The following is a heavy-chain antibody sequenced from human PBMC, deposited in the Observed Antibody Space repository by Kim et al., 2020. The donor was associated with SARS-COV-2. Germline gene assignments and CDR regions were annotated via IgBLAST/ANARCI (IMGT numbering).Heavy chain of an antibody. Sequence: SQTLSLTCAVYGGSFSGYYWSWIRQPPGKGLEWIGEINHSGSTNYNPSLKSRVTISVDTSKNQFSLKLSSVTAADTAVYYCARGSYDILTGYRHFDYWGQGTLVTVSS. J-gene: IGHJ4*02. CDR1: GGSFSGYY. D-gene: IGHD3-9*01. V-gene: IGHV4-34*01. CDR2: INHSGST. CDR3: ARGSYDILTGYRHFDY.